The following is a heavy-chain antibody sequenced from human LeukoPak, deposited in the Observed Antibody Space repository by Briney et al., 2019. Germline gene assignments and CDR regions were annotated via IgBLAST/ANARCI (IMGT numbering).Heavy chain of an antibody. V-gene: IGHV4-31*03. CDR3: ARDSEGLGWVVAGTYYYYYGMDV. CDR1: GGSISSGGYY. J-gene: IGHJ6*02. CDR2: IYYSGST. Sequence: PSQTLSLTCTVSGGSISSGGYYWSWIRQHPGKGLEWIGYIYYSGSTYYNPSLKSRVTISVDTSKNQFSLKLSSVTAADTAVYYCARDSEGLGWVVAGTYYYYYGMDVWGQGTTVTVSS. D-gene: IGHD6-19*01.